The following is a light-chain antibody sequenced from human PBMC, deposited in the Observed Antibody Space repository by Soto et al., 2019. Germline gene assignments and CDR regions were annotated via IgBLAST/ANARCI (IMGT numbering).Light chain of an antibody. CDR2: DAT. V-gene: IGKV1-5*01. CDR3: QQYDSFSKT. CDR1: QSNRSW. J-gene: IGKJ1*01. Sequence: DIQMTQSPSTLSASVGDRVTITCRASQSNRSWLAWYQQKPGKAPQILIYDATNLESGVPSRLSGSGSVTDFTLTIISLQPDDFATYYCQQYDSFSKTFGRGTKVDIK.